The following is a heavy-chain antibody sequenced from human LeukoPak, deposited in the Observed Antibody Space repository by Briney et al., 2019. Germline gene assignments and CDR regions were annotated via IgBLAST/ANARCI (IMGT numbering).Heavy chain of an antibody. D-gene: IGHD6-13*01. CDR1: GFTFSSHW. J-gene: IGHJ4*02. V-gene: IGHV3-7*01. CDR2: IKHDGNEK. CDR3: ARDERSSRSFDY. Sequence: GGSLRLSCAASGFTFSSHWMTWVRQAPGKGLEWVANIKHDGNEKYYVDSVKGRFTISRDNSKNTLYLQMNSLRAEDTAVYYCARDERSSRSFDYWGQGTLVTVSS.